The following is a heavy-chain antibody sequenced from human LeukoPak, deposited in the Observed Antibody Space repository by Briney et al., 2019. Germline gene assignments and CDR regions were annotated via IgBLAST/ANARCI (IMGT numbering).Heavy chain of an antibody. CDR3: ARDTYKVFDL. J-gene: IGHJ5*02. V-gene: IGHV3-21*01. D-gene: IGHD5-24*01. CDR2: ISSSSTYT. Sequence: GGSLRLSCAASGFTFNTYFINWVRQAPGKGLEWVSSISSSSTYTYYADSVKGRFAISRDNAKDSLYLDMNSLRAEDTAVYYCARDTYKVFDLWGQGTLVTVSS. CDR1: GFTFNTYF.